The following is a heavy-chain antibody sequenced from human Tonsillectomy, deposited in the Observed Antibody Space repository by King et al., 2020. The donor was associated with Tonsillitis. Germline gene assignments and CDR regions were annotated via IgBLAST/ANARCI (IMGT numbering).Heavy chain of an antibody. V-gene: IGHV2-70*04. CDR1: GFSLSTSGMC. CDR2: IDWDDDT. J-gene: IGHJ4*02. CDR3: ARIWRGSSWSFDY. D-gene: IGHD6-13*01. Sequence: TLKESGPALVKRTHTLTLTCTFSGFSLSTSGMCVSWIRQPPGKALEWLARIDWDDDTFYSTSLRTRLTISKDTSKNQVVLTMTNMDPVDTATYSCARIWRGSSWSFDYWGQGTLVTVSS.